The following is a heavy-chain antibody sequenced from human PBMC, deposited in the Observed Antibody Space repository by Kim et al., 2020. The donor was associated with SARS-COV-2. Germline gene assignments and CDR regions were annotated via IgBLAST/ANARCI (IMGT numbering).Heavy chain of an antibody. V-gene: IGHV3-21*06. CDR3: TRLLNGHFNH. D-gene: IGHD2-8*01. CDR1: GFAFSDYS. J-gene: IGHJ4*02. Sequence: GGSLRLSCAASGFAFSDYSMSWGRQAPGRGLEWVSSIDPSGDHIYYADSVKSRFTNSRDNAKNSLYLQMDSLRAEDTAIYYCTRLLNGHFNHWGPGVLVTVSS. CDR2: IDPSGDHI.